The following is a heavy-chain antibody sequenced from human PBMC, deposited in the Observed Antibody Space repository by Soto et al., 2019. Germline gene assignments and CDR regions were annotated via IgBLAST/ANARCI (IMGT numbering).Heavy chain of an antibody. V-gene: IGHV4-30-4*01. CDR3: TGGGKRGTMTTWVAF. J-gene: IGHJ4*01. CDR2: VFYIGTT. CDR1: GASMRSENYY. D-gene: IGHD4-17*01. Sequence: QVQLQESGPGLVRPSQTLSLTCRVSGASMRSENYYWNWIRQVPGGGLEWIGYVFYIGTTNYNPSLKSRVSISMDTSKNEFSLNLTSVTAADTAVYYCTGGGKRGTMTTWVAFWGPGARVTVSS.